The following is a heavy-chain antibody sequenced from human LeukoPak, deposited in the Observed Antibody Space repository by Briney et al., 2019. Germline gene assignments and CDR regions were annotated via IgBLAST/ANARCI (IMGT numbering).Heavy chain of an antibody. D-gene: IGHD2-15*01. CDR2: ISNSGSTI. CDR3: ARDSGVCGDGTCNHFDT. J-gene: IGHJ4*02. Sequence: GGSLRLSHAASGFTFSSYELNWVRQAPRKGLEWVSYISNSGSTIHHADSVRGRFTISRDNGKNSLYLQMNSLRVEDTAGYYCARDSGVCGDGTCNHFDTWGQGTLVTVSA. V-gene: IGHV3-48*03. CDR1: GFTFSSYE.